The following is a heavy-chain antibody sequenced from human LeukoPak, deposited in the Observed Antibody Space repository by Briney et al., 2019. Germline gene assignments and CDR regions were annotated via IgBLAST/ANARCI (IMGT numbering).Heavy chain of an antibody. Sequence: SETLSLTCTVSGGSISSSSYYWSWIRQPPGKGLEWIGEINHSGSTNYNPSLKSRVTISVDTSKNQFSLKLSSVTAADTAAYYCARRSRYGGNSPWGQGTLVTVSS. V-gene: IGHV4-39*07. D-gene: IGHD4-23*01. J-gene: IGHJ4*02. CDR3: ARRSRYGGNSP. CDR1: GGSISSSSYY. CDR2: INHSGST.